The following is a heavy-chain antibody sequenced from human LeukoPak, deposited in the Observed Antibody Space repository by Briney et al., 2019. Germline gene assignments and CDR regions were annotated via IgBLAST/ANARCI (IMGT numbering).Heavy chain of an antibody. J-gene: IGHJ4*02. Sequence: PGKSLTLSCVVSGFNFDNFAMHWVRQAPGKGLEWVAFIRYDGSNKYYADSVKGRFTISRDNSKNTLYLQMNSLRAEDTAVYYCAKDSRWASGTDYWGQGTLVTVSS. V-gene: IGHV3-30*02. CDR1: GFNFDNFA. D-gene: IGHD3-10*01. CDR3: AKDSRWASGTDY. CDR2: IRYDGSNK.